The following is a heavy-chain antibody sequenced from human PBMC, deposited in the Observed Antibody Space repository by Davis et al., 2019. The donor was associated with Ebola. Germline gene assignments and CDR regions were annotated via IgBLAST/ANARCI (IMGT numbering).Heavy chain of an antibody. Sequence: SVKVSCKASGCTFSSYTISWVRQAPGQGLEWMGMIIPILGIANYAQKFQGRVTITADKSTSTAYMELSSLRSEDTAVYYCASDIVVVDGGDYWGQGTLVTVSS. CDR1: GCTFSSYT. CDR3: ASDIVVVDGGDY. D-gene: IGHD2-15*01. J-gene: IGHJ4*02. CDR2: IIPILGIA. V-gene: IGHV1-69*02.